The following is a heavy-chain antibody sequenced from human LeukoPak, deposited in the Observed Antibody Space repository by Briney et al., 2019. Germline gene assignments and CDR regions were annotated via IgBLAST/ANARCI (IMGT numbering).Heavy chain of an antibody. CDR2: ISYDGSNK. V-gene: IGHV3-30*18. D-gene: IGHD4-17*01. CDR1: GFTFSSYG. Sequence: GRSLRLSCAASGFTFSSYGMHWVRQAPGKGLEWVAVISYDGSNKYYADSVKGRFTISRDNSKNTPYLQMNSLRAEDTAVYYCAKDLDYGDYGPFDYWGQGTLVTVSS. CDR3: AKDLDYGDYGPFDY. J-gene: IGHJ4*02.